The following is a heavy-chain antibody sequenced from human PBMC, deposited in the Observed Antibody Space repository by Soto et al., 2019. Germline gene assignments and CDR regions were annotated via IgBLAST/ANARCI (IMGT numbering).Heavy chain of an antibody. CDR1: GFTFSSYA. D-gene: IGHD3-22*01. CDR3: ARDTYCYDSSGYHFDY. V-gene: IGHV3-30-3*01. J-gene: IGHJ4*02. Sequence: GGSLRLSCAASGFTFSSYAMHWVRQAPGKGLEWVAVISYDGSNKYYADSVKGRFTISRDNSKNTLYLQMNSLRAEDTAVYYCARDTYCYDSSGYHFDYWGQGTLVTVSS. CDR2: ISYDGSNK.